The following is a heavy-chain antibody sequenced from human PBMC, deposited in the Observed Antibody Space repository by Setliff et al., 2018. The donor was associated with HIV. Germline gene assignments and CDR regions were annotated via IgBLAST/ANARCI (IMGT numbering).Heavy chain of an antibody. J-gene: IGHJ4*02. CDR1: GDSIKSDGYY. D-gene: IGHD3-22*01. CDR2: IYHSGST. CDR3: AREGGGAYFDSSGYYFDY. V-gene: IGHV4-31*03. Sequence: KPSETLSLTCTVSGDSIKSDGYYWSWIRQHPGNGLEWIGFIYHSGSTHYNPSLASRVTISVDTSKNQYSLKLSSVTAADTAVYYCAREGGGAYFDSSGYYFDYWGQGRLVTVSS.